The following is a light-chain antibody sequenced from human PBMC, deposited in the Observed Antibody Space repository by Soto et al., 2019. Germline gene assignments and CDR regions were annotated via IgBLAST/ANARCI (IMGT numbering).Light chain of an antibody. CDR3: QQYYSPPPA. Sequence: DIVMTQSPDSLAVSLGERATINCKSSQSVLYSSNNKNYLAWYQQKPGQPPKLLIYWASTRESGVPDRFSGGGSGTDFTLTISSLQAEDEAVYYCQQYYSPPPAFGHGTKVEIK. V-gene: IGKV4-1*01. CDR1: QSVLYSSNNKNY. J-gene: IGKJ1*01. CDR2: WAS.